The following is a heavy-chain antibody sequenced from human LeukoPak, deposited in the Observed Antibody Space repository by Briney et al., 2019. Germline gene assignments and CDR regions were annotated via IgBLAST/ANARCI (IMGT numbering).Heavy chain of an antibody. V-gene: IGHV3-11*01. CDR1: GFTFSDYY. D-gene: IGHD2-2*02. CDR3: AGEARGYMAFQI. CDR2: ISSSGCNI. Sequence: GGSLTLSCAAAGFTFSDYYMSWIRQAPGKGLEWVSYISSSGCNIYYADSVKGRFTISKDNARISLYLQMNSLRADDTAVYYCAGEARGYMAFQIWGQGTMVIVSS. J-gene: IGHJ3*02.